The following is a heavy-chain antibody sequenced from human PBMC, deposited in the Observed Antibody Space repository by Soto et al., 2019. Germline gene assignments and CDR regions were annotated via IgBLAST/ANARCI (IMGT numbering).Heavy chain of an antibody. CDR3: ARGVFYGSGRKYFQH. CDR1: GGSFSGYY. J-gene: IGHJ1*01. CDR2: INHSGST. D-gene: IGHD3-10*01. Sequence: SETLSLTCAVYGGSFSGYYWSWIRQPPGKGLEWIGEINHSGSTNYNPSLKSRVTISVDTSKNQFSLKLSSVTAADTAVYYCARGVFYGSGRKYFQHWGQGTLVTVSS. V-gene: IGHV4-34*01.